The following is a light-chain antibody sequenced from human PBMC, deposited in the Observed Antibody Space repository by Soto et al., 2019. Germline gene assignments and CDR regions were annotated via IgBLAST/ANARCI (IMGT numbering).Light chain of an antibody. CDR2: LGS. CDR1: QSLLHMNGEKY. CDR3: MQSLQTPGT. Sequence: EIVMTQSPLSLTVTPGEPASIYCRSSQSLLHMNGEKYLDWYLQKPGQSPQLLIYLGSNRASGVPDRFSGSGSGTDFTLKISRREAEDVGVYYCMQSLQTPGTFGQGTTVEIK. V-gene: IGKV2-28*01. J-gene: IGKJ1*01.